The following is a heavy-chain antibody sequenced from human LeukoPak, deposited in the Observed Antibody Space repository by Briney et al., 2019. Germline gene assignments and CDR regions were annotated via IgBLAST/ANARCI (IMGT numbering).Heavy chain of an antibody. J-gene: IGHJ4*02. Sequence: GGSLRLSXAASGFTFTSYWMRWVRQAPGQGLVWVSCINGDGSSTSYAESVKGRFTISRDNATNTPYLQMNSLRAEDTAVYYCARARYYGDSYVDYWGQGTLVTVSS. CDR1: GFTFTSYW. CDR3: ARARYYGDSYVDY. V-gene: IGHV3-74*01. CDR2: INGDGSST. D-gene: IGHD4-17*01.